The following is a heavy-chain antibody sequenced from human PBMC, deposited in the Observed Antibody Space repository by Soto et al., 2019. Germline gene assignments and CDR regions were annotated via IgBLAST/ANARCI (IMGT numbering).Heavy chain of an antibody. Sequence: QVPLQESGPGLVKPSETLSLSCTVSGGSISSYYWSWIRQTTGKGLVWIGYVHDSWGPNYNPSLKSRVDISLDTSSSQFSLKLTSVTATDTAVYYCARQGFGALHGIVDVWGQGTRVTVSS. CDR2: VHDSWGP. CDR1: GGSISSYY. D-gene: IGHD3-10*01. J-gene: IGHJ6*02. CDR3: ARQGFGALHGIVDV. V-gene: IGHV4-59*08.